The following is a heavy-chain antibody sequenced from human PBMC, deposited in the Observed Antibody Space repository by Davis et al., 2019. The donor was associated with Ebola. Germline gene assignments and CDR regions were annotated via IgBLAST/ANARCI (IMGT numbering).Heavy chain of an antibody. CDR3: AREAYYYGMDV. CDR2: INHSGST. J-gene: IGHJ6*02. Sequence: SETLSLTCAVSGGSFSGYYWSWIRQPPGKGLEWIGEINHSGSTNYNPSLKSRVTISVDTSKNQFSLKLSSVTAADTAVYYCAREAYYYGMDVWGQGTTVTVSS. CDR1: GGSFSGYY. V-gene: IGHV4-34*01.